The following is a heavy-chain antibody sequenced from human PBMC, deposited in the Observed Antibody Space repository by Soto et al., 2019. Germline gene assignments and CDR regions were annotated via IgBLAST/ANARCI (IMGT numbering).Heavy chain of an antibody. CDR2: IHPADSDT. CDR1: GYSFTSYW. Sequence: EVQLVQSGAEVKKPGESLKISCKGSGYSFTSYWIGWVRQMPGKGLEWMGIIHPADSDTRYSPSFQGQVTISADKSITTAYLQWTSRKASDNALYHCAGHENSGPEEPLAVGGQGTRVTAS. V-gene: IGHV5-51*01. CDR3: AGHENSGPEEPLAV. J-gene: IGHJ6*02. D-gene: IGHD6-19*01.